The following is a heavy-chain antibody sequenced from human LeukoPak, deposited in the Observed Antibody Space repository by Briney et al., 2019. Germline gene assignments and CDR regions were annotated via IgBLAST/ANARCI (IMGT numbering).Heavy chain of an antibody. Sequence: GASVKVSCKASGYTFTGYYMHWVRQAPGQGLEWMGWINPNSGGTNYAQKFQGRVTMTRDTSISTAYMELSRLRSDDTAVYYCASFIVATQSGSDFDYWGQGTLVTVSS. V-gene: IGHV1-2*02. D-gene: IGHD5-12*01. CDR3: ASFIVATQSGSDFDY. CDR1: GYTFTGYY. J-gene: IGHJ4*02. CDR2: INPNSGGT.